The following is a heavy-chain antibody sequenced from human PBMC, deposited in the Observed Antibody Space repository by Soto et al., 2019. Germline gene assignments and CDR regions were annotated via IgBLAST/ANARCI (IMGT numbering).Heavy chain of an antibody. V-gene: IGHV3-33*01. CDR2: IWYDGSNK. CDR3: ARVNDILNGPDY. Sequence: LRLSCAASGFTFSSYGMHWVRQAPGKGLEWVAVIWYDGSNKYYADSVKGRFTISRDNSKNTLYLQMNSLRAEDTAVYYCARVNDILNGPDYWGQGTLVTVSS. D-gene: IGHD3-9*01. CDR1: GFTFSSYG. J-gene: IGHJ4*02.